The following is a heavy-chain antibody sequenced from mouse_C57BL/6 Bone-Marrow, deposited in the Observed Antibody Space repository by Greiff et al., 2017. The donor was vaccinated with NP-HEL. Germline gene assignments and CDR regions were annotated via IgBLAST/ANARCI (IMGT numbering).Heavy chain of an antibody. V-gene: IGHV8-8*01. D-gene: IGHD2-5*01. CDR3: ARIFAYYSNYDYLDY. Sequence: QVTLKVCGPGILQPSQTLSLTCSFSGFSLSTFGMGVGWIRQPSGKGLEWLAPIWWDDDKYYNPALKSRLTISTDTSKNQVFLKIANVDTADTATYYCARIFAYYSNYDYLDYWGQGTTLTVSA. J-gene: IGHJ2*01. CDR2: IWWDDDK. CDR1: GFSLSTFGMG.